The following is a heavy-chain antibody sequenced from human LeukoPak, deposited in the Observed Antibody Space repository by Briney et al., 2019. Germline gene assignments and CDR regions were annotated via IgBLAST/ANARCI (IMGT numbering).Heavy chain of an antibody. CDR2: ISSSSSYI. J-gene: IGHJ4*02. Sequence: TGGSLRLSCAASGFTFSSYSMNWVRQAPGKGLEWVSSISSSSSYIYCTDSVKGRFTISRDNAKNSLYLQMNSLRAEDTAVYYCARAIGAAAGTVDYWGQGTLVTVSS. CDR1: GFTFSSYS. CDR3: ARAIGAAAGTVDY. D-gene: IGHD6-13*01. V-gene: IGHV3-21*01.